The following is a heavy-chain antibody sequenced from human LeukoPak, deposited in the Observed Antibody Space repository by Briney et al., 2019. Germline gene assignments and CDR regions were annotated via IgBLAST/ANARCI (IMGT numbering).Heavy chain of an antibody. CDR3: ARDAGGTWFDP. CDR2: VNSNGGT. Sequence: SETLSLTCTVSGGSMSTFSWNWIQQPPGQGLEWIGYVNSNGGTYNNPSLKSRVTVSLDMSKNQFSLKLSSATAADTAVYYCARDAGGTWFDPWGQGILVTVSS. CDR1: GGSMSTFS. V-gene: IGHV4-59*01. J-gene: IGHJ5*02.